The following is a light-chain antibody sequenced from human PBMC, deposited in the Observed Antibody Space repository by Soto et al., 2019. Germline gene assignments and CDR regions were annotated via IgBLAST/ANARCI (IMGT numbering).Light chain of an antibody. V-gene: IGLV2-11*01. CDR3: CSYVGTPL. J-gene: IGLJ2*01. CDR1: SGNVGGYNY. CDR2: DVN. Sequence: QSVLTLPRSVSGSPGQSVTIACTGTSGNVGGYNYVSWYQQHPGRAPKLVIFDVNKRPSGVPDRFSGSKSGNTASLTISGLQAEDEADYYCCSYVGTPLVGGGTKLTVL.